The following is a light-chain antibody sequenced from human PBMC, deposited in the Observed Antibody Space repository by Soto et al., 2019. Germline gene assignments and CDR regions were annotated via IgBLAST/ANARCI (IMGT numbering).Light chain of an antibody. V-gene: IGLV2-23*02. CDR2: DVN. J-gene: IGLJ2*01. Sequence: QSALTQPASVSGSPGQSIAISCIGTSSDVGSDDLVSWYQQHPGKAPILVIYDVNKRPSGASSRFSGSESGNTASLTISALQAEDEADYYCCSYTRSDTVVFGGGTKVTVL. CDR3: CSYTRSDTVV. CDR1: SSDVGSDDL.